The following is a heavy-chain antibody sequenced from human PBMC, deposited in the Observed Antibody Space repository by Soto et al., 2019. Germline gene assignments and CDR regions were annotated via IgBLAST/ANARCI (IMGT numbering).Heavy chain of an antibody. CDR1: GYTFTRYY. Sequence: ASVKVSCKASGYTFTRYYMHWVRQAPGQGLEWMGWINPNSGGTNYAQKFQGRVTMTRDTSISTAYMELSRLRSDDTAVYYCARGFDFWSGGRYYHYGMDVLGQGTTVTVSS. CDR3: ARGFDFWSGGRYYHYGMDV. J-gene: IGHJ6*01. D-gene: IGHD3-3*01. CDR2: INPNSGGT. V-gene: IGHV1-2*02.